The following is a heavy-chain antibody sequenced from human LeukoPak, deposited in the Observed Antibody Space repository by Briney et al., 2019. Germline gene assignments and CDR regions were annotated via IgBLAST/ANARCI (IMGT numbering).Heavy chain of an antibody. D-gene: IGHD1-26*01. CDR2: IWYDGSNK. J-gene: IGHJ4*02. V-gene: IGHV3-33*01. CDR1: GFAFSSYG. CDR3: AREDSSGSYHFDY. Sequence: GRSLRLSCAASGFAFSSYGMHWVRQAPGKGLEWVAVIWYDGSNKYYADSVKGRFTISRDNSKNTLYLQMNSLRAEDTAVYYCAREDSSGSYHFDYWGQGTLVTVSS.